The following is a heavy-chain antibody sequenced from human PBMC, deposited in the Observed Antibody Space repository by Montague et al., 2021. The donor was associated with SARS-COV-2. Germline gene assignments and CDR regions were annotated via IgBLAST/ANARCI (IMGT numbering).Heavy chain of an antibody. CDR1: GGSFSTYS. Sequence: SETLSLTCAVHGGSFSTYSWNWIRQPPGKGLEWIGGIHHGGSTNYNPSLKSRVTISADTSKNQFSLKLTSVAAADTAVYYCARLGDGVVPSPILGVGPYYSYYYMDVRGKGTTVTVSS. CDR3: ARLGDGVVPSPILGVGPYYSYYYMDV. V-gene: IGHV4-34*01. J-gene: IGHJ6*03. D-gene: IGHD3-10*01. CDR2: IHHGGST.